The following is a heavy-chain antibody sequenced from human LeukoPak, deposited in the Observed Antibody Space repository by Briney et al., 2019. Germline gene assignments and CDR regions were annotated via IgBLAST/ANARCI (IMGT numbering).Heavy chain of an antibody. CDR1: GFTFNNYG. CDR3: AKGPLRGKAAGIDY. D-gene: IGHD2-15*01. CDR2: ISYDGRNI. V-gene: IGHV3-30*18. Sequence: GGSLRLSCAASGFTFNNYGMHWVRQAPGKGLEWVAVISYDGRNIHYPDSVKGRFTISRDISTDTLWLQMDSLRTEDTAVYYCAKGPLRGKAAGIDYWGQGTLVTVSS. J-gene: IGHJ4*02.